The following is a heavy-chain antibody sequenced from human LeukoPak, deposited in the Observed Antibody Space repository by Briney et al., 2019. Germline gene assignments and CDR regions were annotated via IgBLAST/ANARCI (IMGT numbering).Heavy chain of an antibody. CDR2: INPNSGDT. D-gene: IGHD1-26*01. Sequence: ASVKVSCKTSGYTFSDYYIHWIRQAPGQGLEWVGWINPNSGDTDYAQKFQGRDTVTRDTSISTAYMELGRLRSDDTAVYYCARDVGATPGYFDYWGQGTLVTVSS. CDR1: GYTFSDYY. J-gene: IGHJ4*02. CDR3: ARDVGATPGYFDY. V-gene: IGHV1-2*02.